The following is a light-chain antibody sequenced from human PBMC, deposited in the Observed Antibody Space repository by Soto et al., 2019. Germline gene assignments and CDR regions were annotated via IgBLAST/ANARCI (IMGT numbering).Light chain of an antibody. J-gene: IGKJ4*01. CDR2: VAS. V-gene: IGKV3-20*01. Sequence: EIVLTQSPGTLSLSPGERATLSCRASQSVSSSYLAWYQQKPGQAPRLLIYVASSRATGIPDRFSGSGSGTDFTLTISRLEPEDFAVYYCQQYGSSPSLFGGGTKVEIK. CDR1: QSVSSSY. CDR3: QQYGSSPSL.